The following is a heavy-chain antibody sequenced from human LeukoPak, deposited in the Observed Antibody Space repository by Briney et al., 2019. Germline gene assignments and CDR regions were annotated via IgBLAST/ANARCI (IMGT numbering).Heavy chain of an antibody. CDR1: GGSISGYY. J-gene: IGHJ6*02. Sequence: PSETLSLTCTVSGGSISGYYWSWVRQPAGKGLEWIGRMYSSGSTNYGPSLRSRVTMSVDTSKNQFSLKLNSVTAADTAVYYCARGLVYSSGFYYGMDVWGQGTTVTVSS. CDR3: ARGLVYSSGFYYGMDV. CDR2: MYSSGST. V-gene: IGHV4-4*07. D-gene: IGHD6-19*01.